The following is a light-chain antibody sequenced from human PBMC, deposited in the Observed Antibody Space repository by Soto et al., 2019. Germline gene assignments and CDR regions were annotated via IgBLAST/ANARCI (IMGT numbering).Light chain of an antibody. J-gene: IGKJ4*01. CDR3: QQYGSSP. V-gene: IGKV3-20*01. CDR2: GAS. Sequence: EILMTQSPSTLAVSPGERVTLSCRASQSLTRNLAWYQHKPGQAPRLLIYGASSRATGIPDRFSGSGSGTDFTLTISRLEPEDLAVYYCQQYGSSPFGGGTKVDIK. CDR1: QSLTRN.